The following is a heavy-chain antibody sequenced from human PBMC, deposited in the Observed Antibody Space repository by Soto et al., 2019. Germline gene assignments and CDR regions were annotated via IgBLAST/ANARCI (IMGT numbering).Heavy chain of an antibody. CDR1: GGSINSANW. D-gene: IGHD3-22*01. CDR2: IYHSGST. J-gene: IGHJ3*02. V-gene: IGHV4-4*02. CDR3: ARDPNYYDSSGYQNHAFDS. Sequence: PSETLSLTCAVSGGSINSANWWSWVRQPPGKGLEWIGEIYHSGSTNYNPSLKSRVTISVDTSKNQFSLKLSSVTAADTAVYYCARDPNYYDSSGYQNHAFDSWGQGTMVTVSS.